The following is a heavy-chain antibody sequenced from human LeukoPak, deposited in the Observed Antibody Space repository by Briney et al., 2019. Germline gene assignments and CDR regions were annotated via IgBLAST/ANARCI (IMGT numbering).Heavy chain of an antibody. CDR3: ARPFYFDSIDI. Sequence: GGSLGLSCVASGFTFSSSFMDWVRPVPGKGLAWVSRINPGNITTYADSVKGRFTISRDNAKNTLYLQMNSLRAEDTAVYYCARPFYFDSIDIWGQGTLVTVSS. V-gene: IGHV3-74*01. CDR2: INPGNIT. CDR1: GFTFSSSF. J-gene: IGHJ4*02. D-gene: IGHD3-22*01.